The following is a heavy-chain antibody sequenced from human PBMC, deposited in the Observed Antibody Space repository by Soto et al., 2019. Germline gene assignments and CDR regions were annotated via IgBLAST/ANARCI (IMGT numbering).Heavy chain of an antibody. CDR3: AHEVVVPAANGFRTV. J-gene: IGHJ6*02. CDR2: IYWDDDK. D-gene: IGHD2-2*01. V-gene: IGHV2-5*02. Sequence: QITLKESGPTLVKPTQTLTLTCTFSGFSLSTSGVGVGWIRQPPGKALEWLALIYWDDDKRYSPSLKSRLTITKDTAKNQGVLTMTNMDPVDTATYYCAHEVVVPAANGFRTVWGQGTTVTVSS. CDR1: GFSLSTSGVG.